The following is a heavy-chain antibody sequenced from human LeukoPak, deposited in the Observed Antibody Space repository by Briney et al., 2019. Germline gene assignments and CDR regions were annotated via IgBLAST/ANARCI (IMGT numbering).Heavy chain of an antibody. CDR3: ARHGLRRFGELEIDY. Sequence: ASETLSLTCTVSGGSISTHYWTWIRQPAGKGLEWIGRIFTTGGTNYNPSLKSRVTMSLDTSKNQFSLNLRYVTAADTAVYYCARHGLRRFGELEIDYWGQGTLVTVSS. CDR1: GGSISTHY. D-gene: IGHD3-10*01. J-gene: IGHJ4*02. CDR2: IFTTGGT. V-gene: IGHV4-4*07.